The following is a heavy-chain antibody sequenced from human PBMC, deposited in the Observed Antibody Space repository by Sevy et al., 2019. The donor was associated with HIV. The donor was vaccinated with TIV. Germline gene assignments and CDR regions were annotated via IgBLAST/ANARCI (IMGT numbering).Heavy chain of an antibody. J-gene: IGHJ4*02. CDR1: GFTFSSYS. CDR3: ARDLEGAGLSFDY. Sequence: GGSLRLSCAASGFTFSSYSMNWVRQAPGKGLEWVSSISSNSSYIYYADSVKGRFTISSDNAKNSLYLQMNSLRAEDTAVYYCARDLEGAGLSFDYWGQGTLVTVSS. D-gene: IGHD1-26*01. CDR2: ISSNSSYI. V-gene: IGHV3-21*01.